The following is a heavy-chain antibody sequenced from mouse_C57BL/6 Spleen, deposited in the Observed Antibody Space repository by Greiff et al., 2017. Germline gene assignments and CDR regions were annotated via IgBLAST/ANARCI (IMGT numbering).Heavy chain of an antibody. D-gene: IGHD1-1*01. Sequence: EVQLVESGPGLAKPSQTLSLTCSVTAYSITSDYWIWIRKFPGNKLEYMGYISYSGSTYYNPSLKSRISITRDTSKNQYYLQLNSVTTEDTATYYCARISTGVEGYFDVWGTGTTVTVST. CDR3: ARISTGVEGYFDV. J-gene: IGHJ1*03. CDR1: AYSITSDY. V-gene: IGHV3-8*01. CDR2: ISYSGST.